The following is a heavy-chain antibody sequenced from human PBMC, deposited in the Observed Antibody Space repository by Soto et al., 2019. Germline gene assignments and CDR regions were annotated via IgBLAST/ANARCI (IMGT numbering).Heavy chain of an antibody. Sequence: GGSLRLSCAASGFTFSSYGMHWVRQAPGKGLVWVSRVNSDGSSTSYGDSVKGRFTISRDNAKNTLYLQMNSLRAEDTAVYYCARVAYGGYLSYWGQGTLVTVSS. CDR2: VNSDGSST. D-gene: IGHD5-12*01. CDR1: GFTFSSYG. V-gene: IGHV3-74*01. CDR3: ARVAYGGYLSY. J-gene: IGHJ4*02.